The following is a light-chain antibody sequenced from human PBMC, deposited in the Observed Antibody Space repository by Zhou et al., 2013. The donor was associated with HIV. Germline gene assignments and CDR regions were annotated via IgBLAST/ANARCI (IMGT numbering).Light chain of an antibody. CDR3: QKYNSVPLT. Sequence: GDRVTITCRASQDITNYLAWYQQKPGKVPKVLVYASSTLHSGIPSRFSGSGSGTNFTLTISSLQPEDVATYYCQKYNSVPLTFGGGTKVDIK. CDR2: ASS. CDR1: QDITNY. V-gene: IGKV1-27*01. J-gene: IGKJ4*01.